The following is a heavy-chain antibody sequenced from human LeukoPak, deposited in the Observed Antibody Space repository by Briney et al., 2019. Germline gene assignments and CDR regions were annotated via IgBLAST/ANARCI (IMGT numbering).Heavy chain of an antibody. D-gene: IGHD2-15*01. J-gene: IGHJ4*02. CDR3: ARVTVVAAPYFDY. V-gene: IGHV1-2*02. Sequence: ASVKVSCKASGYTFTGYYMHWVRQAPGQGLEWVGWINPNSGGTNYAQKFQGRVTMTRDTSISTAYMELSRLRSDDTAVYYCARVTVVAAPYFDYWGQGTLVTVSS. CDR2: INPNSGGT. CDR1: GYTFTGYY.